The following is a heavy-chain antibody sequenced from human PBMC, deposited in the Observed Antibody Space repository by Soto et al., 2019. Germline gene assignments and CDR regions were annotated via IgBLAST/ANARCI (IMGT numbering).Heavy chain of an antibody. V-gene: IGHV1-69*02. CDR3: ASGDYGSGSYYDWFDP. Sequence: GASVKVSCKASGGTFSSYTISWVRQAPGQGLEWMGRIIPILGIANYAQKFQGRVTITADKSTSTAYMELSSLRSEDTAVYYCASGDYGSGSYYDWFDPWGQGTLVTVSS. J-gene: IGHJ5*02. CDR1: GGTFSSYT. D-gene: IGHD3-10*01. CDR2: IIPILGIA.